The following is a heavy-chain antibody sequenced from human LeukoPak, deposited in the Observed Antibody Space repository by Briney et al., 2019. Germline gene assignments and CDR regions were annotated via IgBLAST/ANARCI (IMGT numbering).Heavy chain of an antibody. CDR3: AKDLLGAVAGKDYFDY. CDR2: INPSGGST. V-gene: IGHV1-46*01. J-gene: IGHJ4*02. D-gene: IGHD6-19*01. CDR1: GYTFTSYY. Sequence: ASVRVSCKASGYTFTSYYMHWVRQAPGQGLEWMGIINPSGGSTSYAQKFQGRVTMTRDMSTSTVYMELSSLRSEDTAVYYCAKDLLGAVAGKDYFDYWGQGTLVTVSS.